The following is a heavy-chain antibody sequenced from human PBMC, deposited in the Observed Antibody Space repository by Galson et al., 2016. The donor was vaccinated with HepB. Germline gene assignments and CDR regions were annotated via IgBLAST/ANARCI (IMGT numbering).Heavy chain of an antibody. J-gene: IGHJ4*02. CDR2: ISYDGNKI. D-gene: IGHD2-8*02. CDR1: GFAFSNYA. CDR3: ARDSCTGDCPYYLDY. V-gene: IGHV3-30-3*01. Sequence: SLRLSCAASGFAFSNYAMHWVRQAPGKGLEWVAVISYDGNKIYYADSVKGRFTLSRDNSKNTLYLQMNSLRAEDTGVYYCARDSCTGDCPYYLDYWGQGTQVTVSS.